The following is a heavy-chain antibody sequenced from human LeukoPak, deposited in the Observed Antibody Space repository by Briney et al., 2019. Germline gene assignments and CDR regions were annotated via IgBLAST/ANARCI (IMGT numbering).Heavy chain of an antibody. CDR3: ARDYSGYDSSGLPPY. CDR2: ISATGGTI. V-gene: IGHV3-48*04. D-gene: IGHD3-22*01. CDR1: GFTFSSNG. Sequence: GGSLRLSCAASGFTFSSNGMNWVRQAPGKGLEWVSYISATGGTIYYADSVKGRFTISRDNAKNTLYLQMNSLRAEDTAVYYCARDYSGYDSSGLPPYWGQGTLVTVSS. J-gene: IGHJ4*02.